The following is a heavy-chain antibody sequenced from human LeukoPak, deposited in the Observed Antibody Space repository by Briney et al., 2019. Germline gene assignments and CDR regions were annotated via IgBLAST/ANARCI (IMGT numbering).Heavy chain of an antibody. Sequence: ASVKVSCKASGYTFTSYDINWVRQATGQGLEWMGWMNPNSGNTGYAQKFQGRVTITRNTSISTAYMELSSLRSEDTAVYYCARGVYYDFWSGYYGPGRIRKYYFDYWGQGTLVTVSS. J-gene: IGHJ4*02. V-gene: IGHV1-8*03. CDR1: GYTFTSYD. CDR3: ARGVYYDFWSGYYGPGRIRKYYFDY. D-gene: IGHD3-3*01. CDR2: MNPNSGNT.